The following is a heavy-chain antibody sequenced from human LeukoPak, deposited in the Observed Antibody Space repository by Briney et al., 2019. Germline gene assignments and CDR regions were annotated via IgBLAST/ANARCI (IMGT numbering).Heavy chain of an antibody. CDR1: GFTVSSNY. V-gene: IGHV3-66*02. J-gene: IGHJ5*01. D-gene: IGHD3-9*01. CDR2: ISSGGST. Sequence: GGSLRLSCAASGFTVSSNYMSWVRQAPGKGLEWVSVISSGGSTYYADSVKGRFTISRDNSKNTLYLQMNRLRAEDTAVYYCATTPGSWLCNWFDAWGQRTLVTVSS. CDR3: ATTPGSWLCNWFDA.